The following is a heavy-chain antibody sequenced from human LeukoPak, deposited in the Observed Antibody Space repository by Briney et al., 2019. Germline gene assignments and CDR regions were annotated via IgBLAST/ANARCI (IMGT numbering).Heavy chain of an antibody. CDR1: GYTFTTYA. CDR2: INAGNGNT. D-gene: IGHD3-22*01. V-gene: IGHV1-3*01. CDR3: ARAGLSSAHNWFDP. J-gene: IGHJ5*02. Sequence: VASVKVSCKASGYTFTTYAIHWVRQAPGQRLEWMGWINAGNGNTKYSQKFQVRVTITRDTSASTAYMELSSLRSEDTAVYYCARAGLSSAHNWFDPWGQGTLVTVSS.